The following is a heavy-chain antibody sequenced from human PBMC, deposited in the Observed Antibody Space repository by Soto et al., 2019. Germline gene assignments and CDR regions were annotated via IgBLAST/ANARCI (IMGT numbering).Heavy chain of an antibody. CDR1: GDSVSSNSAA. CDR2: TYYRSKWYN. V-gene: IGHV6-1*01. Sequence: SQSLSLTCGISGDSVSSNSAAWNWIRQSPSRGLEWLGRTYYRSKWYNDYAVSVKSRITINPDTSKNQFSLQLNSVTPEDTAVYYCARGVEQQLVTWFDPWGQGTLVTVSS. D-gene: IGHD6-13*01. CDR3: ARGVEQQLVTWFDP. J-gene: IGHJ5*02.